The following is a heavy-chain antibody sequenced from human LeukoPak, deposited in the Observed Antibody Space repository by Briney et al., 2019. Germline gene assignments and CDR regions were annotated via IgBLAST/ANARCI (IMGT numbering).Heavy chain of an antibody. CDR1: GFTVSSNY. V-gene: IGHV3-53*01. J-gene: IGHJ3*02. CDR3: ASPPLVGLDSGAFDI. D-gene: IGHD2-15*01. CDR2: IYSGGST. Sequence: GGSLRLSCAASGFTVSSNYMSWVRQAPGKGLEWVSVIYSGGSTYYADSVKGRFTISRDNSKNTLYLQMNSLRAEDTAVYYCASPPLVGLDSGAFDIWGQGTMVTVSS.